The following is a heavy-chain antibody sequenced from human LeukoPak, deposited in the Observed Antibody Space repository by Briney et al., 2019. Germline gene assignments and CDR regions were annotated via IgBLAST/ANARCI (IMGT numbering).Heavy chain of an antibody. D-gene: IGHD6-19*01. CDR2: IYSGDTT. CDR3: ARVLSDSRGWYYFDY. V-gene: IGHV3-53*01. CDR1: GFTFSNAW. J-gene: IGHJ4*02. Sequence: PGGSLRLSCAASGFTFSNAWMSWVRQAPGGGLEWVSVIYSGDTTYYADSVKGRFTISRDNSKNTLYLQMNSLRAEDTAVYYCARVLSDSRGWYYFDYWGQGTLVTVSS.